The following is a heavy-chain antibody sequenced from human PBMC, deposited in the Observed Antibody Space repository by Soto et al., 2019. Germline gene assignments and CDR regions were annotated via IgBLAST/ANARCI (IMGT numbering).Heavy chain of an antibody. CDR1: GGSISSYY. CDR2: IYYSGST. CDR3: ARSGSGGNPYYYGMDV. Sequence: SETLSLTCTVSGGSISSYYWSWIRQPPGKGLGWIGYIYYSGSTNYNPSLKSRVTISVDTSKNQFSLKLSSVTAADSAVYYCARSGSGGNPYYYGMDVWGQGTTVTVSS. V-gene: IGHV4-59*01. J-gene: IGHJ6*02. D-gene: IGHD2-15*01.